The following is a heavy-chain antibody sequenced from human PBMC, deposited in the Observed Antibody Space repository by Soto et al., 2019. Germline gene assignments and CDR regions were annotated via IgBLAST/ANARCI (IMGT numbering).Heavy chain of an antibody. CDR3: AREGGRHCSPSRCYNAFDI. CDR1: GFPFSAFS. J-gene: IGHJ3*02. D-gene: IGHD2-15*01. Sequence: EVQLVESGGGLVQPGGSLRLSCASSGFPFSAFSMNWVRQAPGKGLEWVAYISSSGSTIYYADSVKGRFTISRDNAKTSLYLQMDSLRVEDTAVYYCAREGGRHCSPSRCYNAFDIWGQGTTVTVSS. V-gene: IGHV3-48*01. CDR2: ISSSGSTI.